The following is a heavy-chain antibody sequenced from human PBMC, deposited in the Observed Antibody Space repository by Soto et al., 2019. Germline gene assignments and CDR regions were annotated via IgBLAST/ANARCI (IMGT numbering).Heavy chain of an antibody. D-gene: IGHD3-10*01. Sequence: EVQVLESGGGLVQPGGYLRLSCAASGFTFSSYAMSWVRQAPGKGLEWVSAISGSGGSTYYADSVKGRFTISRDNSKNTLYLQMNSLRAEDTAVYYCAKPRMVRGEPAVSPEHNYWGQGTLVTVSS. CDR2: ISGSGGST. J-gene: IGHJ4*02. CDR3: AKPRMVRGEPAVSPEHNY. CDR1: GFTFSSYA. V-gene: IGHV3-23*01.